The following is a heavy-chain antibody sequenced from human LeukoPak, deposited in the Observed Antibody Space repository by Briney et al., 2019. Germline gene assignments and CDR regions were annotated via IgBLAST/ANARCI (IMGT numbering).Heavy chain of an antibody. CDR2: INPNSGGT. Sequence: ASVKVSCKAPGYTFTGYYMHWVRQAPGQGLEWMGWINPNSGGTNYAQKFQGRVTMTRDTSISTAYMELSRLRSDDTAVYYCARDVGELRGNWFDPWGQGTLVTVSS. J-gene: IGHJ5*02. CDR3: ARDVGELRGNWFDP. D-gene: IGHD3-16*01. V-gene: IGHV1-2*02. CDR1: GYTFTGYY.